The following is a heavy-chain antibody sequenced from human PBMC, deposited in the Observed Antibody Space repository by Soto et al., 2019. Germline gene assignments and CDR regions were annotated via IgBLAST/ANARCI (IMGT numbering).Heavy chain of an antibody. V-gene: IGHV1-8*01. CDR2: MNPNSGNT. D-gene: IGHD3-22*01. J-gene: IGHJ4*02. Sequence: QVQLVQSGAEVKKPGASVKVSCKASGYTFTSYDINWVRQATGQGLEWMGWMNPNSGNTGYAQKFQGRVTMTRNTSISTAYMELSSLRSEDTAVYYCARVGYYYDSSGYYLSFDYWGQGTLATVSS. CDR3: ARVGYYYDSSGYYLSFDY. CDR1: GYTFTSYD.